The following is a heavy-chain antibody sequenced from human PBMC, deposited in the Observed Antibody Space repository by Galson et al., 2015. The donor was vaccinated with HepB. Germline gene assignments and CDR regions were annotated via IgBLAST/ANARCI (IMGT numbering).Heavy chain of an antibody. CDR1: GYTFTTYA. J-gene: IGHJ4*02. CDR2: IKTHTGKT. Sequence: SVKVSCKASGYTFTTYAINWVRQAPGQGLEWMGWIKTHTGKTTYAQGFTGRFVFSLDTSVSTAYLQISSLKAEDSAVYFCARVRGGPAGPYWGQGTLVTVSS. D-gene: IGHD6-19*01. V-gene: IGHV7-4-1*02. CDR3: ARVRGGPAGPY.